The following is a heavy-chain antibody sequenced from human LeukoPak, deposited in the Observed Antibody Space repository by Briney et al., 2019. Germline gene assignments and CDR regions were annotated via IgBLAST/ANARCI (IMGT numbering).Heavy chain of an antibody. CDR3: AKDLCSGGSCYSSYYYYGMDV. D-gene: IGHD2-15*01. CDR2: IIGSGGST. J-gene: IGHJ6*02. Sequence: PGGSLRLSCAASGFTFSSYAMSWVRQAPGKGLEWVSAIIGSGGSTYYADSVKGRFTISRGNSKNTLYLQMNSLRAEDTAVYYCAKDLCSGGSCYSSYYYYGMDVWGQGTTVTVSS. CDR1: GFTFSSYA. V-gene: IGHV3-23*01.